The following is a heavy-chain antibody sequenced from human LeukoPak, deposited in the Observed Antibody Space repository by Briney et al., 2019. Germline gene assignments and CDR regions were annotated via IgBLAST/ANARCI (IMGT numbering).Heavy chain of an antibody. J-gene: IGHJ6*03. CDR1: DFSFITYA. CDR3: ARVLAGYSSSWTNYYYYYYMDV. Sequence: GGSLRLSCAASDFSFITYAMSWVRQAPGKGLEWVSSISSSSSYIYYADSVKGRFTISRDNAKNSLYLQMNSLRAEDTAVYYCARVLAGYSSSWTNYYYYYYMDVWGKGTTVTISS. V-gene: IGHV3-21*01. D-gene: IGHD6-13*01. CDR2: ISSSSSYI.